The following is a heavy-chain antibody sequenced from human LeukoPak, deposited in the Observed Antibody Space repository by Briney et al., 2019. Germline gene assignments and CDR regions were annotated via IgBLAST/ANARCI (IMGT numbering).Heavy chain of an antibody. Sequence: ASVKVSCKASGYTFTYYEINWVRQAPGQGLEWMGWMNPKSGDAGYAPKFQDRVIMTKDTSINTAYMELSSLTSDDTAVHYCARGLLSSGWSSVWFDPWGQGTLVTVSS. D-gene: IGHD6-19*01. CDR2: MNPKSGDA. J-gene: IGHJ5*02. CDR1: GYTFTYYE. CDR3: ARGLLSSGWSSVWFDP. V-gene: IGHV1-8*01.